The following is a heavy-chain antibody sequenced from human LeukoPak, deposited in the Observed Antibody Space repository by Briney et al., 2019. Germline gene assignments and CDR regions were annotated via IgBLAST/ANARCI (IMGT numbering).Heavy chain of an antibody. CDR1: GGSFSGYY. CDR3: ARKVPGSYYTNWFDP. J-gene: IGHJ5*02. CDR2: INHSGST. V-gene: IGHV4-34*01. D-gene: IGHD3-10*01. Sequence: SETLSLTCAVYGGSFSGYYWSWIRQPPGKGLEWIGEINHSGSTNYNPSLKSRVTISVDTSKNQFSLKLSSVTAADTAVYYCARKVPGSYYTNWFDPWGQGTLVTVSS.